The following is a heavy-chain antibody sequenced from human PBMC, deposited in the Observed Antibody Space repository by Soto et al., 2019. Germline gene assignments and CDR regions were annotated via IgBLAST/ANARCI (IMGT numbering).Heavy chain of an antibody. CDR1: GYTLTELS. D-gene: IGHD2-2*01. J-gene: IGHJ3*02. CDR3: ATDGLLCEGCHAFDI. V-gene: IGHV1-24*01. Sequence: GASVKVSCKVSGYTLTELSMHWVRQAPGKGLEWIGGFDPEDGETIYAQKPQGRVTMTEDTSTDTTYMELSSLRSEDTAVYYCATDGLLCEGCHAFDIWGQGTMVTVSS. CDR2: FDPEDGET.